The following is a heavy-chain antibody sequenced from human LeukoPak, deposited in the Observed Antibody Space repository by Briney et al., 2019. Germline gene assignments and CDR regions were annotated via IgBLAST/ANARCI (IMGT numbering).Heavy chain of an antibody. CDR2: TRYDGSNK. V-gene: IGHV3-30*02. CDR1: GFTFSSYG. CDR3: AKDRDYGDYYYFDY. D-gene: IGHD4-17*01. Sequence: PGGSLRLSCAASGFTFSSYGMHWVRQAPGKGLEWVAFTRYDGSNKYYADSVKGRFTISRDNSKNTLYLQMNSLRAEDTAVYYCAKDRDYGDYYYFDYWGQGTPVTVSS. J-gene: IGHJ4*02.